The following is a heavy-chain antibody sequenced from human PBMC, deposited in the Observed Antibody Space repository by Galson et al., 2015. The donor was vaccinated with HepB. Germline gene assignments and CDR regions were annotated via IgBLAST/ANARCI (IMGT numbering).Heavy chain of an antibody. D-gene: IGHD6-13*01. CDR2: IKEDGSVR. J-gene: IGHJ3*01. V-gene: IGHV3-7*01. CDR3: ARDKNYEKSSGWFNAFDW. CDR1: GFSFNTYW. Sequence: SLRLSCAASGFSFNTYWMTWVRQSPGKGLGWVANIKEDGSVRYYVDSVKGRFTISRDNANNLLFLQMNSLRVEDTAVYYCARDKNYEKSSGWFNAFDWGAKGTM.